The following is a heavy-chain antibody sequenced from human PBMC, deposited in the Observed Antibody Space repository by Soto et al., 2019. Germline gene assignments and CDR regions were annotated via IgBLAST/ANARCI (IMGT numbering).Heavy chain of an antibody. CDR2: IYYSGST. CDR1: VGSLSSGGNY. CDR3: ARRGDTYYYDSSGLD. D-gene: IGHD3-22*01. Sequence: TLSLTRTVSVGSLSSGGNYWGWFRRKPGKGLEWIGYIYYSGSTYYNPSLKSRVTISVDTSKNQFSLNLSYVTDADTDVYYCARRGDTYYYDSSGLDWGQGTLVTVSS. V-gene: IGHV4-31*02. J-gene: IGHJ4*02.